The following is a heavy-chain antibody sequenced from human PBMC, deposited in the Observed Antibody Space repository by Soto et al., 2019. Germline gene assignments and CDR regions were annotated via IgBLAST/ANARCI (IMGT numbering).Heavy chain of an antibody. D-gene: IGHD2-2*01. J-gene: IGHJ5*02. V-gene: IGHV4-59*01. CDR1: GGSISSYY. Sequence: SETLSLTCTVSGGSISSYYWSWIRQPPGKGLEWIGYIYYSGSTNYNPSLKSRVTISVDTSKNQFSLKLSSVTAADTAVYYCARVIGYCSSTSCLQLDPWGQGTLVNVS. CDR2: IYYSGST. CDR3: ARVIGYCSSTSCLQLDP.